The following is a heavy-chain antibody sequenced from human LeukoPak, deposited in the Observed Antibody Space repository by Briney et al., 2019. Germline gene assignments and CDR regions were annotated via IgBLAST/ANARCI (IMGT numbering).Heavy chain of an antibody. V-gene: IGHV3-7*01. CDR3: ARGALAAAGTFYY. CDR1: GFTFKNSW. J-gene: IGHJ4*02. D-gene: IGHD6-13*01. Sequence: GGSLRLSCAASGFTFKNSWMSWVRQAPGKGLEWVANINQDGSEKYYVDSVKGRFTISRDNAKNTLYLQMNSLRAEDTAVYYCARGALAAAGTFYYWGQGTLVTVSS. CDR2: INQDGSEK.